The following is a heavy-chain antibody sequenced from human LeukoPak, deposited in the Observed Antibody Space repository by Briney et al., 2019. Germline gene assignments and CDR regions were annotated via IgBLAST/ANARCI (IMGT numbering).Heavy chain of an antibody. D-gene: IGHD4-17*01. CDR3: ARDQDYGFTC. Sequence: GGSLRLSCAASGFTFSSYSMNWVRQAPGKGPEWISWITGSGTDIIYADSVKGRFTISRDNAKNSLYLQMNSLRAEDTAVYYCARDQDYGFTCWGQGTLVTVSS. J-gene: IGHJ4*02. V-gene: IGHV3-48*01. CDR1: GFTFSSYS. CDR2: ITGSGTDI.